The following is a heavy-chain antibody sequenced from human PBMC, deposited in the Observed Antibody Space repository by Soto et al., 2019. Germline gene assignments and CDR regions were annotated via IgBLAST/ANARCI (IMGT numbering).Heavy chain of an antibody. D-gene: IGHD1-26*01. V-gene: IGHV3-74*01. CDR1: GFTFSSYW. Sequence: EVQLVESGGGLVQPGGSLRLSCAASGFTFSSYWMHWVRQAPGKGLVWVSRINSDVSSTSYAYSVKGRFTISRDNAKNTLYLQMNSLRAEDTAVYYCARGGSLNWYFDLWGRGTLVTVSS. CDR2: INSDVSST. CDR3: ARGGSLNWYFDL. J-gene: IGHJ2*01.